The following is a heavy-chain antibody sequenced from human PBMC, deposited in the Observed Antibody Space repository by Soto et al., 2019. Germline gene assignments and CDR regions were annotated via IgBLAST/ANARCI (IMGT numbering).Heavy chain of an antibody. J-gene: IGHJ6*02. CDR3: ARDRDLWTGYEYYYYAMDV. V-gene: IGHV1-46*01. D-gene: IGHD3-3*01. CDR2: INPNSTSA. CDR1: GYSFTSYY. Sequence: QVQLVQSGSEVKKPGASVKVSCKASGYSFTSYYLHWVRQAPGQGLEWMGIINPNSTSASYAQKFQGRVTMTRDTSTSTVYMELSTLRSEDTAVYYCARDRDLWTGYEYYYYAMDVWGQGTTVTVSS.